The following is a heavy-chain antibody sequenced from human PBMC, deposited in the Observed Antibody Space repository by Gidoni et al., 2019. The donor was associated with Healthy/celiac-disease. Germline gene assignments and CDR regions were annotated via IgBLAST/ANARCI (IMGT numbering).Heavy chain of an antibody. CDR2: ST. D-gene: IGHD3-10*01. J-gene: IGHJ4*02. V-gene: IGHV4-39*01. Sequence: STYYNPSLKSRVTISVDTSKNQFSLKLSSVTAADTAVYYCARLDPGELLYRFDYWGQGTLVTVSS. CDR3: ARLDPGELLYRFDY.